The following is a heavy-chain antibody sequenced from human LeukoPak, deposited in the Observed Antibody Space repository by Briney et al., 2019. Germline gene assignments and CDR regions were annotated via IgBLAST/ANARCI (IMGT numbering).Heavy chain of an antibody. CDR3: AREKRITIFGVVISYYFDY. Sequence: SVKVSCKASGGTFSSYAIRWVRQAPGQGLEWMGRIIPILGIANYAQKFQGRVTITADKSTSTAYMELSSLRSEDTAVYYCAREKRITIFGVVISYYFDYWGQGTLVTVSS. D-gene: IGHD3-3*01. V-gene: IGHV1-69*04. CDR1: GGTFSSYA. CDR2: IIPILGIA. J-gene: IGHJ4*02.